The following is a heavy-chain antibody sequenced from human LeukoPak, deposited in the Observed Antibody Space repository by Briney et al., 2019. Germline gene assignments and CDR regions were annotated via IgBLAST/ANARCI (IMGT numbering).Heavy chain of an antibody. CDR1: GGSISSSNYY. V-gene: IGHV4-39*07. D-gene: IGHD3-22*01. CDR3: ARGRQDVTMIVVVMTAVSYYLDV. Sequence: SETLSLTCTVSGGSISSSNYYWGWIRQTPEKGLEWIGEMNPSGSTNYNPSLKSRVTISVDTSKNQFSLELSSVTAADTAVYYCARGRQDVTMIVVVMTAVSYYLDVWGKGTTVTVS. J-gene: IGHJ6*03. CDR2: MNPSGST.